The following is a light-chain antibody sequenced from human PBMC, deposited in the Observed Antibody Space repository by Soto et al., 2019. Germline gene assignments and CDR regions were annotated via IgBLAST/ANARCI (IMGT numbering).Light chain of an antibody. CDR1: SSDVGAHDF. V-gene: IGLV2-14*01. CDR2: EVT. J-gene: IGLJ2*01. Sequence: QSVLTQPASVSGSPGQSITISCSGTSSDVGAHDFVSWYQHHPDEAPKVIIFEVTKRPSGVSNRFSGSKTGNTASLTISGLQAEDEADYYCNSYTLSRTVIFGGGTKLTVL. CDR3: NSYTLSRTVI.